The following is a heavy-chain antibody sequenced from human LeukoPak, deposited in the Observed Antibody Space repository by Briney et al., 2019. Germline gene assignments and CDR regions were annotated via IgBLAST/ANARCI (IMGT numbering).Heavy chain of an antibody. CDR3: AGGSRGYQEAFDY. CDR1: DDSFSSHY. Sequence: SETLSLTCAVSDDSFSSHYWTWIRQPPGKGLEWIGYISYIGSTNYNPSLKSRVTISIDTSKNQFSLKLSSVTAADTAMYFCAGGSRGYQEAFDYWGQGTLVPVSS. V-gene: IGHV4-59*11. D-gene: IGHD3-22*01. CDR2: ISYIGST. J-gene: IGHJ4*02.